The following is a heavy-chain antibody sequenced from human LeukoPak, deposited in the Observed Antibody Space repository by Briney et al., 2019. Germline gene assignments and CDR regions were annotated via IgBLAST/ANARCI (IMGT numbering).Heavy chain of an antibody. CDR1: GGSINSYY. CDR3: ARRLRIEGGTRRGDALDM. Sequence: SETLSLTCTVSGGSINSYYWTWIRQPPGKGLEWIGYIYNSGSTNYNPSLKSRVTISADTSKKQFSLRVNSVTAADTAVYYCARRLRIEGGTRRGDALDMWGQGTMVTVPS. CDR2: IYNSGST. D-gene: IGHD1-26*01. J-gene: IGHJ3*02. V-gene: IGHV4-59*08.